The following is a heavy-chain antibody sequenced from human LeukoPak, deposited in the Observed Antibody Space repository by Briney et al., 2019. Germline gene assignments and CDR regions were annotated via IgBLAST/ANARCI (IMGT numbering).Heavy chain of an antibody. CDR2: ISYDGSNK. V-gene: IGHV3-30-3*01. CDR1: GFTFSSYA. CDR3: AKDRYNWPNWFDP. D-gene: IGHD1-1*01. Sequence: GGSLRLSCAASGFTFSSYAMHWVRQAPGKGLEWVAVISYDGSNKYYADSVKGRSTISRDNSKNTLYLQMNSLRAEDTAVYYCAKDRYNWPNWFDPWGQGTLVTVSS. J-gene: IGHJ5*02.